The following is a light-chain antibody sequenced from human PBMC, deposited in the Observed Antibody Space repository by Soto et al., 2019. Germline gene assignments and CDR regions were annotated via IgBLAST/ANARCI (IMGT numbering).Light chain of an antibody. CDR1: QSVSSNY. J-gene: IGKJ2*01. CDR2: GAS. V-gene: IGKV3-20*01. Sequence: EIVLTQSPGTLSLSPGERVTLSCRASQSVSSNYLAWYQQKPGQAPRVLIYGASSRATGIPDRFSGSGSGTEFTLTVSRLEPEDFAVYYCQQYSSSSYTFGQGTKLEIK. CDR3: QQYSSSSYT.